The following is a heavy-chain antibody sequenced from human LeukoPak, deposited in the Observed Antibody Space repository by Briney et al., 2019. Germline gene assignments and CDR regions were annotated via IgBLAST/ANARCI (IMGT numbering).Heavy chain of an antibody. J-gene: IGHJ4*02. CDR3: ARVVPSYYFGY. V-gene: IGHV3-53*01. CDR2: IYSGGST. CDR1: GFSVSSIY. Sequence: GGSLRLSCAASGFSVSSIYMGWVRQAPGKGLEWVSVIYSGGSTYQADSAKGRFTISRDNSKNTLYLQMNSLRAEGTAVYYCARVVPSYYFGYWGQGTLVTVSS. D-gene: IGHD2-21*01.